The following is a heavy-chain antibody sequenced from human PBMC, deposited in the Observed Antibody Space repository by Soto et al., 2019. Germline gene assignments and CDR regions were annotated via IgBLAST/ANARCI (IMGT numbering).Heavy chain of an antibody. Sequence: EVQLVQSGGGLVQPGGSLRLSCAASGFTFSSHWMTWVRQGPGKGLEWVANIKQDESEKYYVESVKGRFTISRDNANDSLYLQMNSVRDEDTAVYYCARLSGHEGATGYRFFDSWGPGALVSVYS. J-gene: IGHJ4*02. V-gene: IGHV3-7*05. CDR3: ARLSGHEGATGYRFFDS. CDR2: IKQDESEK. CDR1: GFTFSSHW. D-gene: IGHD3-9*01.